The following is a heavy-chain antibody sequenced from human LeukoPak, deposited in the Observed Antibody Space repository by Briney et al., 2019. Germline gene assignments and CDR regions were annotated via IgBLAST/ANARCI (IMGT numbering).Heavy chain of an antibody. CDR2: IIPIFGTA. V-gene: IGHV1-69*13. J-gene: IGHJ6*03. Sequence: SVKVSCKASGGTFSSYAISWVRQAPGQGLEWMGGIIPIFGTANYAQKFQGRVTITADESTSTAYMELSSLRSEDTAVYYCARDPPREYYMDVWGKGTTVTVSS. CDR1: GGTFSSYA. CDR3: ARDPPREYYMDV.